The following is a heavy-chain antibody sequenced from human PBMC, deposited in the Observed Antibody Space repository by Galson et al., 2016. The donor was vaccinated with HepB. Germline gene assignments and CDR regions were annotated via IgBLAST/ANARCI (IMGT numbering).Heavy chain of an antibody. Sequence: SLRLSCAGSGFSFNDYAMNWVRQAPGTGLEWVSGISRSGDVPYYADSVKGRFRISRDNARSTVYLGMNSLRVDDSAVYYCAKVQGGYSVFWGQGMLVSVSS. D-gene: IGHD5/OR15-5a*01. V-gene: IGHV3-23*01. CDR1: GFSFNDYA. CDR2: ISRSGDVP. CDR3: AKVQGGYSVF. J-gene: IGHJ4*02.